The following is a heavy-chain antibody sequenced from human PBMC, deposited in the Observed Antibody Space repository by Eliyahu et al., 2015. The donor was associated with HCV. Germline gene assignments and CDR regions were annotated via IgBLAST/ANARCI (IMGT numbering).Heavy chain of an antibody. Sequence: EVQLVESGGGLVQXGGSLXLSCTASGFTFGDHWMSWVRQAPGKGLXWLAKIKGDGSEQHYVDSVEGRFTISRDNGKNSLYLQMNNLRAEDTAVYSCLRDYQGYWGQGTLVTVSS. CDR2: IKGDGSEQ. J-gene: IGHJ4*02. D-gene: IGHD6-13*01. CDR1: GFTFGDHW. V-gene: IGHV3-7*03. CDR3: LRDYQGY.